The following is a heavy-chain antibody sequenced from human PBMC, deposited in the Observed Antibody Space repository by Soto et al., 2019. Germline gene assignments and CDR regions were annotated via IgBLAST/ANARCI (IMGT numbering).Heavy chain of an antibody. D-gene: IGHD3-10*01. CDR2: IYYSGST. Sequence: ASETLSLTCTVSGGSIGSSPHYWGWIRQPPGKGLEWIGYIYYSGSTNYNPSLKNRVTISVDTSKNQFSLKLSSVTAADTAVYYCARLWFGAPYYYYGMDVWGQGTTVTVSS. J-gene: IGHJ6*02. CDR3: ARLWFGAPYYYYGMDV. V-gene: IGHV4-61*05. CDR1: GGSIGSSPHY.